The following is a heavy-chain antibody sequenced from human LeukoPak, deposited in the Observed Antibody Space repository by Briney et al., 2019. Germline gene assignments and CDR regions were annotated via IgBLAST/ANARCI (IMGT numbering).Heavy chain of an antibody. V-gene: IGHV3-21*01. CDR1: GFTFSTYT. CDR2: INSGGSTT. D-gene: IGHD3-22*01. CDR3: LRGDSRDF. Sequence: KTGGSLRLSCAASGFTFSTYTMNWARQAPGKGLECVSSINSGGSTTHYADSVKGRFTISRDNAQNSLYLQMNSLRVDDAAVYYCLRGDSRDFWGQGTLVTVSS. J-gene: IGHJ4*02.